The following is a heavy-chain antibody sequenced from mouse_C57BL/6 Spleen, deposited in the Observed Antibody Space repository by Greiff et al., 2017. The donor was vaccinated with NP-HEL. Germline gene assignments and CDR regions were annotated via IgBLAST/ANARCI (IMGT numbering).Heavy chain of an antibody. V-gene: IGHV1-26*01. CDR1: GYTFTDYY. CDR3: AREDYSNGPYSFDY. D-gene: IGHD2-5*01. CDR2: INPNNGGT. J-gene: IGHJ2*01. Sequence: EVQLQQSGPELVKPGASVKISCKASGYTFTDYYMNWVKQSHGKSLEWIGDINPNNGGTSYNLKFKGKATLTVDKSSSTAYMELRSLTSEDSAVYYCAREDYSNGPYSFDYWGQGTPLTVSS.